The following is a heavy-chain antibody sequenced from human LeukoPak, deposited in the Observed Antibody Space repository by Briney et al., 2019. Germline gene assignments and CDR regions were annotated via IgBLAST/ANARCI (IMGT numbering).Heavy chain of an antibody. CDR3: ATSYGDYVRHAFDI. J-gene: IGHJ3*02. CDR1: GGSFSGYY. Sequence: PSETLSLTCAVYGGSFSGYYWSWIRQPPGKGLEWIGEINHSGSTNYNPSLKSRVTISVDTSKNQFSLKLSSVTAADTAVYYCATSYGDYVRHAFDIWGQGTMVTVSS. V-gene: IGHV4-34*01. CDR2: INHSGST. D-gene: IGHD4-17*01.